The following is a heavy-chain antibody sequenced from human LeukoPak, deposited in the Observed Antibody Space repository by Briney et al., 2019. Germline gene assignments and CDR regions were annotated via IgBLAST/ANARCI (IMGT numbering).Heavy chain of an antibody. CDR3: ARRRYSGYDAYYFDY. J-gene: IGHJ4*02. Sequence: SETLSLTCTVSGGSISSSSYYWGWIRQPPGKGLEWIGSIYYSGSTYYNPSLKSRVTISVDTSKNQFSLKLSSVTAADTAVYYCARRRYSGYDAYYFDYWGQGTLVTVSS. CDR1: GGSISSSSYY. V-gene: IGHV4-39*01. D-gene: IGHD5-12*01. CDR2: IYYSGST.